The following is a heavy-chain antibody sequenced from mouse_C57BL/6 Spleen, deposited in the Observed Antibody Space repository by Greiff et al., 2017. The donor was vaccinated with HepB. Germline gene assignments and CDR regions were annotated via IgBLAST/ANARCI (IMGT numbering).Heavy chain of an antibody. J-gene: IGHJ3*01. D-gene: IGHD1-1*01. CDR3: ARGELYYGSSYPAY. V-gene: IGHV1-55*01. Sequence: QVQLQQPGAELVKPGASVKMSCKASGYTFTSYWITWVKQRPGQGLEWIGDIYPGSGSTNYNEKFKSKATLTVDTSSSTAYMQLSSLTSEDSAVYYCARGELYYGSSYPAYWGQGTLVTVSA. CDR2: IYPGSGST. CDR1: GYTFTSYW.